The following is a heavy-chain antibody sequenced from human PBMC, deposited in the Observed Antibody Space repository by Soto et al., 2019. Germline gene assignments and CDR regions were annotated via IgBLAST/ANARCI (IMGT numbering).Heavy chain of an antibody. CDR3: ATDGCTNGVCYTVSTYYYYGMDV. J-gene: IGHJ6*02. CDR1: GFTFSSYG. V-gene: IGHV3-33*01. D-gene: IGHD2-8*01. Sequence: GGSLRLSCAASGFTFSSYGMHWVRQAPGKGLEWVAVIWYDGSNKYYADSVKGRFTISRDNSKNTLYLQMNSLRDEDTAVYYCATDGCTNGVCYTVSTYYYYGMDVWGQGNTVPVSS. CDR2: IWYDGSNK.